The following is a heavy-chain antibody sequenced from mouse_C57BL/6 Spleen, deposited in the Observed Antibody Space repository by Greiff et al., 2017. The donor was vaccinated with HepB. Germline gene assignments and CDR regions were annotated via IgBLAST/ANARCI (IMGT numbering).Heavy chain of an antibody. Sequence: EVQLQQSGPELVKPGASVKISCKASGYTFTDYYMNWVKQSHGKSLEWIGDINPNNGGTSYNQKFKGKATLTVDKSSSTAYRELRSLTSEDSAVYYCARGKRYYYGSSVDYWSQGTTLTVSS. CDR1: GYTFTDYY. V-gene: IGHV1-26*01. CDR2: INPNNGGT. CDR3: ARGKRYYYGSSVDY. J-gene: IGHJ2*01. D-gene: IGHD1-1*01.